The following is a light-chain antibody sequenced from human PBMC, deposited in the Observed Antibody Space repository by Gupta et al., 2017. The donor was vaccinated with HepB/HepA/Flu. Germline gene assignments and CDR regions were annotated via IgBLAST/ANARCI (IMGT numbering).Light chain of an antibody. J-gene: IGKJ2*04. CDR3: QQYNNWRCS. CDR1: QSVSSN. CDR2: GAS. Sequence: EIVMTQSPATLSVSPGERATLSCRASQSVSSNLAWYQQNPGQAPRLLISGASTRATGIPARFSGTGSGTEFTLTISSLQSEDFAVYYCQQYNNWRCSFGQGTKLEIK. V-gene: IGKV3-15*01.